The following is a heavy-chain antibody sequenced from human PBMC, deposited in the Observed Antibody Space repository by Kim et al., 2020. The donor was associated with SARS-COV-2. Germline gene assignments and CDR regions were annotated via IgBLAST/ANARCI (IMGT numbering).Heavy chain of an antibody. J-gene: IGHJ4*02. V-gene: IGHV1-46*01. D-gene: IGHD3-16*01. CDR3: ARGGGAGVGGIDY. Sequence: KFQGRITMTRNTPTSAVYMELSSLRSEDTAVYYCARGGGAGVGGIDYWGQGTLVTVSS.